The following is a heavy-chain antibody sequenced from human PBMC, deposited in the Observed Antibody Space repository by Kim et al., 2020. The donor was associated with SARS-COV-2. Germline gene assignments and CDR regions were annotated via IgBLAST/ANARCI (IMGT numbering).Heavy chain of an antibody. CDR2: ISSSGSTI. CDR3: ARVRPMVRGVIAPYYYYYGMDV. D-gene: IGHD3-10*01. Sequence: GGSLRLSCAASGFTFSDYYMSWIRQAPGKGLEWVSYISSSGSTIYYADSVKGRFTISRDNAKNSLYLQMNSLRAEDTAVYYCARVRPMVRGVIAPYYYYYGMDVWGQGTTVTVSS. V-gene: IGHV3-11*04. J-gene: IGHJ6*02. CDR1: GFTFSDYY.